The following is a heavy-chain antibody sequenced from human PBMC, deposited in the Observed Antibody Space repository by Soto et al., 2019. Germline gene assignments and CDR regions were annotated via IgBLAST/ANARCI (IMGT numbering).Heavy chain of an antibody. CDR3: AREKGRYFDWSPHY. CDR2: ISGSGGST. D-gene: IGHD3-9*01. Sequence: GSLRLSCAASGFTFSSYAMSWVRQAPGKGLEWVSAISGSGGSTYYADSVKGRFTISRDNSKNTLYLQMNSLRAEDTAVYYCAREKGRYFDWSPHYWGQGTLVTVSS. J-gene: IGHJ4*02. CDR1: GFTFSSYA. V-gene: IGHV3-23*01.